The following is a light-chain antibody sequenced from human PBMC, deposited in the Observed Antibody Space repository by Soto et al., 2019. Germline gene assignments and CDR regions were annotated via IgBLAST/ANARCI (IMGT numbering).Light chain of an antibody. Sequence: EVVMPQSPATLSVSPGECVTLSCRASQGIGDTLAWYQHKPCQTLRLLLYGASTRATGVPARFSGSASGTEFTLTITRLQSEDFAVYYCQHYANWPLTFGGGTKVDIK. CDR2: GAS. CDR3: QHYANWPLT. J-gene: IGKJ4*01. CDR1: QGIGDT. V-gene: IGKV3-15*01.